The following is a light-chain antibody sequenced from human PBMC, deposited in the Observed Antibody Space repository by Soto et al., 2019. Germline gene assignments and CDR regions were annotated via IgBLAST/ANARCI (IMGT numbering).Light chain of an antibody. Sequence: QSALTQPASVSGSPGQSITISCTGTSSDVGGHFSISWYQQHPGKAPKFMIYDVSNRPSGVSNRFSGSKSGNTASLTISGLQAEDEADYYCSSYTDSSTVPFGGGTNLTVL. CDR1: SSDVGGHFS. CDR3: SSYTDSSTVP. CDR2: DVS. V-gene: IGLV2-14*01. J-gene: IGLJ2*01.